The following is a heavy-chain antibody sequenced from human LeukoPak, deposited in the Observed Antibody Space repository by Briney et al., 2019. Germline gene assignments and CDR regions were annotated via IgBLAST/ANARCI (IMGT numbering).Heavy chain of an antibody. J-gene: IGHJ4*02. CDR2: IYYTGVI. Sequence: PSETLSLTCTVSGDSISEYYWSWVRQPPGKGPEWIGYIYYTGVINYNPSLKSRVTISLDTSKNEFSLKLRALTAADTATYYCAKNAGRGRPSDYWSQGTLVTVSS. V-gene: IGHV4-59*01. CDR3: AKNAGRGRPSDY. CDR1: GDSISEYY. D-gene: IGHD1-26*01.